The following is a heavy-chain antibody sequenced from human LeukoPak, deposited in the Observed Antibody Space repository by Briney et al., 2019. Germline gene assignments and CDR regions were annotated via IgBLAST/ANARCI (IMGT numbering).Heavy chain of an antibody. CDR2: ISGSGGST. CDR3: ARQSSIAARPHYFDY. J-gene: IGHJ4*02. D-gene: IGHD6-6*01. CDR1: GFTFSSYA. V-gene: IGHV3-23*01. Sequence: GGSLRLSCAASGFTFSSYAMSWVRQAPGKGLEWVSAISGSGGSTYYADSVKGRFTISRDNSKNTLYLQMNSLRAEDTAVYYCARQSSIAARPHYFDYWGQGTLVTVSS.